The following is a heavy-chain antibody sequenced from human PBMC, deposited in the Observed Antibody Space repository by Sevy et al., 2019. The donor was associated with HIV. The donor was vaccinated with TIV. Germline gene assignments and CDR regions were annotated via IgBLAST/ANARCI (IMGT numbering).Heavy chain of an antibody. CDR3: ARDQHDYAGNLRTGWFDP. J-gene: IGHJ5*02. V-gene: IGHV3-30-3*01. CDR2: ISYDGSNK. D-gene: IGHD4-17*01. Sequence: GGSLRLSCAASGFTFSSYAMHWVRQAPGKGLEWVAVISYDGSNKYYADSVKGRFTISRDNSKNTLYLQVKSLRTEETAVYNCARDQHDYAGNLRTGWFDPWGQGTLVTVSS. CDR1: GFTFSSYA.